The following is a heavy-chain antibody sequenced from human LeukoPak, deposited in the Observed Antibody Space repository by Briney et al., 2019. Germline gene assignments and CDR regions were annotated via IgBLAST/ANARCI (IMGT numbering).Heavy chain of an antibody. J-gene: IGHJ4*02. CDR3: ARVGGYSYGRGYYFDY. Sequence: ASVKVSCKASGYTLTDYYIHWVRQAPGQGLEWMGWINPNTGGTNSAQKFQGRVTITADKSTSTAYMELSSLRSEDTAVYYCARVGGYSYGRGYYFDYWGQGTLVTVSS. CDR2: INPNTGGT. D-gene: IGHD5-18*01. V-gene: IGHV1-2*02. CDR1: GYTLTDYY.